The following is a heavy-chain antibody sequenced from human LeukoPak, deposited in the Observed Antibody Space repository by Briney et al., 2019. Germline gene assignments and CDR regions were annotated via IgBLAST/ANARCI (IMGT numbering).Heavy chain of an antibody. CDR1: GFTFTNYA. V-gene: IGHV3-23*01. CDR3: VRHDSFIPF. J-gene: IGHJ4*02. D-gene: IGHD3-16*01. Sequence: GGSLRLSCAASGFTFTNYAMTWVRQAPGKGLEWVSSISDTYAVTYYTDSVKGRCTISRDNSKKTVYLQLNNLTAEDTAVYFCVRHDSFIPFWGQGTLVTVSS. CDR2: ISDTYAVT.